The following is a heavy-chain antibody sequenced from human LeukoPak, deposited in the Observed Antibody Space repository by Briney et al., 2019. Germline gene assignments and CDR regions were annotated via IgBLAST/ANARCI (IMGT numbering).Heavy chain of an antibody. V-gene: IGHV1-8*01. CDR3: ARDVMESSGYSPMGY. D-gene: IGHD3-22*01. CDR1: GYTFTSYD. CDR2: MNPNGGNT. J-gene: IGHJ4*02. Sequence: ASVKVSCKASGYTFTSYDINWVRQATGQGLEWMGWMNPNGGNTGYAQKFQGRVTMTRNTSISTAYMELSSLRSEDTAVYYCARDVMESSGYSPMGYWGQGTLVTVSS.